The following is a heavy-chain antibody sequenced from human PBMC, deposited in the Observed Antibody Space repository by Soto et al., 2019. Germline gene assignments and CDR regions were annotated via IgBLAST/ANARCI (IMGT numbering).Heavy chain of an antibody. CDR1: GFTFSSYA. Sequence: EVQLLESGGGLVQPGGSLRLSCAASGFTFSSYAMNWVRQAPGKGLEWVSVISGSGGSTYYADSVKGLFYIPRDNSKNNLHLQMNRLRAEDTAVYYCARRSSGWYFDSWGQGPLVTVSS. V-gene: IGHV3-23*01. J-gene: IGHJ4*02. CDR3: ARRSSGWYFDS. D-gene: IGHD6-19*01. CDR2: ISGSGGST.